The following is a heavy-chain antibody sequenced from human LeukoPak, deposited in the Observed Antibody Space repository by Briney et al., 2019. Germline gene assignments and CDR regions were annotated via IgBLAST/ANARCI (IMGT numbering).Heavy chain of an antibody. CDR3: TRDPRLTDY. Sequence: PGGSLRLSCAASGFIVSGDYMSWVRQAPGKGLEWVSVIYTGGSTYYADSVKGRFTISRDNSKNTLYLQMNSLRAEDTAVYYCTRDPRLTDYWGQGTLVSVSS. V-gene: IGHV3-53*01. CDR1: GFIVSGDY. CDR2: IYTGGST. J-gene: IGHJ4*02.